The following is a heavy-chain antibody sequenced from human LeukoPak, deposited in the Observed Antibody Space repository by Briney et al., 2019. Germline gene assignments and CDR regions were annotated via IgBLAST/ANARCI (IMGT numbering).Heavy chain of an antibody. CDR2: INPSGGST. CDR3: ARDAGYDSTGYYYFDY. Sequence: GSVKGSCKASGYTFTTYYLHWVRQAPRQGVEWMGVINPSGGSTSYAEKFQGRVTMTRDTSTSTVYMELSSLRSEDTAIYYCARDAGYDSTGYYYFDYWGQGTLVTVSS. V-gene: IGHV1-46*01. J-gene: IGHJ4*02. D-gene: IGHD3-22*01. CDR1: GYTFTTYY.